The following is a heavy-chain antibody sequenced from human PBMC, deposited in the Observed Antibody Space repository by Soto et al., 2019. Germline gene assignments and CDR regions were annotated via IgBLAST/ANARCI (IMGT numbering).Heavy chain of an antibody. J-gene: IGHJ5*02. D-gene: IGHD3-10*01. V-gene: IGHV2-5*02. Sequence: SGPTLVNPTQTLTLTCTFSGFSLSTSGVGVGWIRQPPGKALEWVALIYWDDDKRYSPSLKSRLTINKDTSKNQVVLTMNNKKPVDTATYYCAHRRRPQFGENWFDPWGQGTLVTVSS. CDR3: AHRRRPQFGENWFDP. CDR2: IYWDDDK. CDR1: GFSLSTSGVG.